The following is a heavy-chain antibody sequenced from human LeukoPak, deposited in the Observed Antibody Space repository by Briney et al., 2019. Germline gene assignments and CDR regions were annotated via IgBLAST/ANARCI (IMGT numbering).Heavy chain of an antibody. CDR2: IYYSGST. Sequence: SETLSLTCTVSGGSISSYYWSWIRQPPGKGLEWIGYIYYSGSTNYNPSLKSRVTISVDTSKNQFSLKLSSVTAADTAVYYCARVCLGELSLYTNWFDPWGQGTLVTVSS. V-gene: IGHV4-59*01. CDR3: ARVCLGELSLYTNWFDP. CDR1: GGSISSYY. J-gene: IGHJ5*02. D-gene: IGHD3-16*02.